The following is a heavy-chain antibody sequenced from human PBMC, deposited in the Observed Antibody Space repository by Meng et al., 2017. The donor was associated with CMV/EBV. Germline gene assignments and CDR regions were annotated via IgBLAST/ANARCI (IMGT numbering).Heavy chain of an antibody. D-gene: IGHD4-23*01. V-gene: IGHV3-53*01. CDR2: IYSGGST. CDR3: SSEGGNSTTDAFDI. Sequence: GESLKLSCAASGFTVSSNYMSWVRQAPGKGLEWVSVIYSGGSTYYADSVKGRFTISRDNSKNTLYLQMNSLRAEDTAVYYCSSEGGNSTTDAFDIWGQGTMVTVSS. J-gene: IGHJ3*02. CDR1: GFTVSSNY.